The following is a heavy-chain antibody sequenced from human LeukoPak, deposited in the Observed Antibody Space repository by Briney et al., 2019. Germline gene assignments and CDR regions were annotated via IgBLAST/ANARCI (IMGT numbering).Heavy chain of an antibody. CDR1: GGSISSGGYY. Sequence: PSETLSLTCTVSGGSISSGGYYWSWIRQHPGKGLEWIGYIYYSGSTYYNPSLKSRVTISVDTSKNQFSLKLSSVTAADTAVYYCARVLSAYCGGDCYDDAFDNWGQGTMVTVSS. CDR3: ARVLSAYCGGDCYDDAFDN. CDR2: IYYSGST. D-gene: IGHD2-21*02. V-gene: IGHV4-31*03. J-gene: IGHJ3*02.